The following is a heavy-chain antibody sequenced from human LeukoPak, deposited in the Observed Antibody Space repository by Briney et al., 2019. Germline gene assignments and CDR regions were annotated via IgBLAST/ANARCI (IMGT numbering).Heavy chain of an antibody. V-gene: IGHV3-74*01. D-gene: IGHD2-21*02. J-gene: IGHJ4*02. CDR2: LNGDGSVT. Sequence: GGSLRLSCAASGFTFSLYWMHWVRQTPGKGLVWVSRLNGDGSVTNYADSVKGRFTISRDNAKNTLYLQMNSLRAEDTAFYYCVREYCGGDCCTDFWGQGTLVTVSS. CDR1: GFTFSLYW. CDR3: VREYCGGDCCTDF.